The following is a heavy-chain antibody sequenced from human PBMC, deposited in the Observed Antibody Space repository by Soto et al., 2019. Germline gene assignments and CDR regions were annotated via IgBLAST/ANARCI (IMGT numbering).Heavy chain of an antibody. CDR2: ISGGGGST. J-gene: IGHJ4*02. D-gene: IGHD2-8*01. CDR3: AKVGIVLMANPDY. CDR1: GFTFSSYA. Sequence: EVQLLESGGGLVQPGGSLRLSCAASGFTFSSYAMSWVRQAPGKGLEWVSVISGGGGSTYYADSVKGRFTISRDNSKNTLYLQMNSMRAEDTAVYYCAKVGIVLMANPDYWGQGTLVTVSS. V-gene: IGHV3-23*01.